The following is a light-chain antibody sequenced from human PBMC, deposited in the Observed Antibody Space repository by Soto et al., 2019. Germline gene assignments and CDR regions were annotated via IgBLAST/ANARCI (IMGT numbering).Light chain of an antibody. CDR2: KVS. CDR1: SSDVGAYDY. Sequence: ALTQAASVSGSPGQSITISCTGTSSDVGAYDYVTWYQQHPGKAPKVMIYKVSNRPSGVSNRFSGSKSGNTASLTISGLQAEDEADYYCSSYTTGSLVVFGGGTKLTVL. V-gene: IGLV2-14*01. CDR3: SSYTTGSLVV. J-gene: IGLJ2*01.